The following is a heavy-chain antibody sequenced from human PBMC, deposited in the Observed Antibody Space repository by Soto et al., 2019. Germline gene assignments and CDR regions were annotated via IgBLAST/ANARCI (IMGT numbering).Heavy chain of an antibody. J-gene: IGHJ6*02. Sequence: GASVKVSCKASGYTFTSYGISWVRQAPGQGLEWMGWISAYNGNTNYAQKLQGRVTMTTDTSTSTAYTELRSLRSDDTAVYYCARTQWLVSFYYYGMDVWGQGTTVTVSS. CDR2: ISAYNGNT. V-gene: IGHV1-18*01. D-gene: IGHD6-19*01. CDR1: GYTFTSYG. CDR3: ARTQWLVSFYYYGMDV.